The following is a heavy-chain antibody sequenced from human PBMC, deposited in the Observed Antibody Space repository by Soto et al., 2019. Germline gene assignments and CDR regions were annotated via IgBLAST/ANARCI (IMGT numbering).Heavy chain of an antibody. V-gene: IGHV1-69*13. Sequence: SVKVSCKASGGTFSSYAISWVRQAPGQGLEWMGGIIPIFGTANYAQKFQGRVTITADESTSTAYMELSSLRSEDTAVYYCARDRSSSSGYYFDYWGQGTLVTVSS. J-gene: IGHJ4*02. CDR2: IIPIFGTA. CDR3: ARDRSSSSGYYFDY. D-gene: IGHD6-6*01. CDR1: GGTFSSYA.